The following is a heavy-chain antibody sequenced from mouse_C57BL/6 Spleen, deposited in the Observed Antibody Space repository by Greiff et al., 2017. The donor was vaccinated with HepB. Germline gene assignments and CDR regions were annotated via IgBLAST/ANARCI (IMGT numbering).Heavy chain of an antibody. CDR3: ARPSYECGSIFYAMDY. Sequence: QVQLQQSGAELVKPGASVKMSCKATGYTFTSYWITWVKQRPGQGLEWIGDIYPGSGSTNYNEKFKSKAILTVDTSSSTAYMQLGSLTSEDSAVYYCARPSYECGSIFYAMDYWGQGTSVTVSS. CDR2: IYPGSGST. CDR1: GYTFTSYW. J-gene: IGHJ4*01. D-gene: IGHD1-1*01. V-gene: IGHV1-55*01.